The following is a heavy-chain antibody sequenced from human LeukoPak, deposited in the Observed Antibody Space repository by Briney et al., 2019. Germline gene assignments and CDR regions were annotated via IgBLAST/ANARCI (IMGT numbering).Heavy chain of an antibody. D-gene: IGHD3-10*01. CDR2: IYYSGST. CDR3: ARRELWFGELPGGTYDY. CDR1: GGSISSSSYY. V-gene: IGHV4-39*01. J-gene: IGHJ4*02. Sequence: SETLSLTCTVSGGSISSSSYYWAWIRQPPGKGLEWIGSIYYSGSTYYNPSLKSRVTISVDTSKNQFSLKLSSVTAADTAVYYCARRELWFGELPGGTYDYWGQGTLVTVSS.